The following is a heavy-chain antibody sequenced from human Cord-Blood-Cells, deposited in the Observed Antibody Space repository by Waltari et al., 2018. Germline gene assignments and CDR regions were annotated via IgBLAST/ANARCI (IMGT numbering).Heavy chain of an antibody. V-gene: IGHV4-34*01. CDR2: INHSGSN. D-gene: IGHD6-13*01. Sequence: QVQLQQWGAGLLKPSETLSLTCAVYGGSFSGYYWSWIRQPPGKGLEWIGEINHSGSNNYNPALKSRVTISLDTSKYQFSRKLSSVTAADTAVYYCARGGGIAAAGTYQLNYWGQGTLVTVSS. CDR1: GGSFSGYY. J-gene: IGHJ4*02. CDR3: ARGGGIAAAGTYQLNY.